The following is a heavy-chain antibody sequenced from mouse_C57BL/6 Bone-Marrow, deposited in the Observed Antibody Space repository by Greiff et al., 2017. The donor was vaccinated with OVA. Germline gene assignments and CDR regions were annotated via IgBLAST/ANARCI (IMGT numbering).Heavy chain of an antibody. CDR2: IYPGSGNT. J-gene: IGHJ3*01. Sequence: QVQLQQSGPELVKPGASVKISCKASGYSFTSYYIHWVKQRPGQGLEWIGWIYPGSGNTKYNEKFKGKATLTADTSSSTAYMPLSSLTSEDSAVYYCARWDYDWFAYWGQGTLVTVSA. CDR3: ARWDYDWFAY. D-gene: IGHD2-4*01. CDR1: GYSFTSYY. V-gene: IGHV1-66*01.